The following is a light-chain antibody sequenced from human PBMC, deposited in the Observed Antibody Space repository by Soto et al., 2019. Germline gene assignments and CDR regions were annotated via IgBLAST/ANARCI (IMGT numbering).Light chain of an antibody. J-gene: IGKJ1*01. CDR1: QTISNW. Sequence: DIQMTQSPSTLSASVGDRVTITCRASQTISNWLAWFRQKPGKAPKLLIYDASTLESGVPSRFSGGGFGTEFTLTISSLQPDDFATYYCQQYNSYSTFGQGTNVEIK. CDR3: QQYNSYST. CDR2: DAS. V-gene: IGKV1-5*01.